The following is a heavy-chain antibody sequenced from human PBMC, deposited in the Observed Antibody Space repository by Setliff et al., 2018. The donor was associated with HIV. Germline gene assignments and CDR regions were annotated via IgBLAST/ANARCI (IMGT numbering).Heavy chain of an antibody. CDR1: GGSFSGYY. J-gene: IGHJ5*02. D-gene: IGHD6-13*01. CDR3: TSRPPNSSSRRFDP. Sequence: SETLSLTCAVYGGSFSGYYWAWIRQSPGKGLEWIGCIFYGGSVYGSGRTFFNPSLKSRVTISVDASERHFSLRMTSTTAADTAMYYCTSRPPNSSSRRFDPWGQGTLVTVSS. V-gene: IGHV4-34*12. CDR2: IFYGGSVYGSGRT.